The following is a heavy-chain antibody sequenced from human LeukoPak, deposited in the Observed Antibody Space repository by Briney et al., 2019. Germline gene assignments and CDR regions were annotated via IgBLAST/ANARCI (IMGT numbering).Heavy chain of an antibody. V-gene: IGHV4-34*01. CDR3: GSRRADGSGSDYYFDY. J-gene: IGHJ4*01. Sequence: PSETLSLTCAVYGGSFSGYYWIWIRQPPGKGLEWIGEINHSGITNYNPSLKSRFTISVDTTKNQFSLKLSSVTAADTAVYYCGSRRADGSGSDYYFDYWGHGTLVTVSS. CDR1: GGSFSGYY. D-gene: IGHD3-10*01. CDR2: INHSGIT.